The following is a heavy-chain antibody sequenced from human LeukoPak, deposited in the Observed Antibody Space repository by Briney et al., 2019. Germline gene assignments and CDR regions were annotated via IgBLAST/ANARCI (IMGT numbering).Heavy chain of an antibody. V-gene: IGHV3-48*04. CDR1: GFTFSTHD. D-gene: IGHD6-19*01. CDR3: AKDVYSSGTGYFDY. Sequence: GGSLRLSCAASGFTFSTHDVNWVRQAPGKGLEWVSFINSRSSTIYYADSVKGRFTISRDNAKNSLYLQMNSLRAEDTALYYCAKDVYSSGTGYFDYWGQGTLVTVSS. J-gene: IGHJ4*02. CDR2: INSRSSTI.